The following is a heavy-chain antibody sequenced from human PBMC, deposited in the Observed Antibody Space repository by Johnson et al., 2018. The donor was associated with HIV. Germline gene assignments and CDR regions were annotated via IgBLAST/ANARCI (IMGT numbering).Heavy chain of an antibody. J-gene: IGHJ3*02. V-gene: IGHV3-66*02. CDR1: GFTFSSYW. Sequence: EVQLVESGGGLVQPGGSLRLSCAASGFTFSSYWMSWVRQAPGKGLEWVSVIHGGGSIYYEDSVKGRFTISRDTVKNTLYLQMNNLRPEDTALYYCARVYSSSSAHAFDIWGQGTMVTVSS. CDR2: IHGGGSI. D-gene: IGHD6-6*01. CDR3: ARVYSSSSAHAFDI.